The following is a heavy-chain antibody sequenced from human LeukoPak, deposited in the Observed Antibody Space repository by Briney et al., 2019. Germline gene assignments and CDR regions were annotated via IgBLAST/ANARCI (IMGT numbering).Heavy chain of an antibody. CDR1: GFTFSSYA. Sequence: GGSLRLSCAASGFTFSSYAMHWVRQAPGKGLEYVSAISSNGGGTYYANSVKGRFTISRDNSKNTLYLQMGSLRAEDMAVYYCARGGEEWELPGRYYYYYGMDVWGQGTTVTVSS. CDR2: ISSNGGGT. CDR3: ARGGEEWELPGRYYYYYGMDV. V-gene: IGHV3-64*01. D-gene: IGHD1-26*01. J-gene: IGHJ6*02.